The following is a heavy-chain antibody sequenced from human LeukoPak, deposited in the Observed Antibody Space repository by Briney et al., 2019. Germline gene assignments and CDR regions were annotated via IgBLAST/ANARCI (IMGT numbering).Heavy chain of an antibody. CDR2: IYPGDSET. CDR1: GYSFTNYW. J-gene: IGHJ4*02. V-gene: IGHV5-51*01. Sequence: GESLQISCKGSGYSFTNYWIGWVRQMPGKGLEWMGIIYPGDSETRYSPSFQGQVTISADKSINTAYLQWSSLKASDTAMYYCARRASSSFDYWGQGTLVIVPS. CDR3: ARRASSSFDY. D-gene: IGHD6-13*01.